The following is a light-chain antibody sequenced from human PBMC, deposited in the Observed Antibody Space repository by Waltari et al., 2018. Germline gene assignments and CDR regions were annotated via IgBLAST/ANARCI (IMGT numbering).Light chain of an antibody. CDR2: SNN. CDR1: SSNIGNNP. V-gene: IGLV1-44*01. CDR3: ASWDDSLNGFWV. Sequence: QSVLTQPPSASGTPGQRVTISCSGSSSNIGNNPVNWYQQFPGTAPKLLLYSNNARPSGVPDRFSGSRSATSASLAISGLQSEDEADYYCASWDDSLNGFWVFGGGTKLTVL. J-gene: IGLJ3*02.